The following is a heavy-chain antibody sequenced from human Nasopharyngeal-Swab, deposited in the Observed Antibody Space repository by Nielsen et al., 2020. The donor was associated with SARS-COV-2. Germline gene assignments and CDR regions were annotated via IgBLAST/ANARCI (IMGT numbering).Heavy chain of an antibody. D-gene: IGHD3-16*01. Sequence: GESLKISCAASEFTVSSNYMSWVRQAPGKGLEWVSVIYSGGSTYYADSVKGRFTISRDNSKNTLYLQMNSLRAEDTAVYYCARDWGELWFDYWGQGTLVTVSS. CDR3: ARDWGELWFDY. J-gene: IGHJ4*02. CDR1: EFTVSSNY. V-gene: IGHV3-53*01. CDR2: IYSGGST.